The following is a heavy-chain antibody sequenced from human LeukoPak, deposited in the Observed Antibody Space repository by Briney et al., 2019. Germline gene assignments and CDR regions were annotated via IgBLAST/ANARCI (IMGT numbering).Heavy chain of an antibody. D-gene: IGHD3-10*01. CDR3: AKDMVRGVIRRSGENGMDV. V-gene: IGHV3-23*01. Sequence: PGGSLRLSCAASEFTFSSYAMSWVRQAPGKGLEWVSAITGNGAYTYYTDSVKGRFTISRDNSKNTLYLQMNSLRAEDTAVYYCAKDMVRGVIRRSGENGMDVWGQGTTVTVSS. CDR1: EFTFSSYA. J-gene: IGHJ6*02. CDR2: ITGNGAYT.